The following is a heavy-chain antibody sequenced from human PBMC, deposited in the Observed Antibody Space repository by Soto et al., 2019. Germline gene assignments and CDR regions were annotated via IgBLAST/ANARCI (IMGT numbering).Heavy chain of an antibody. D-gene: IGHD3-9*01. Sequence: LSLTCTVSGGSISSGGYYWSWIRQHPGKGLEWIGYIYYSGSTYYNPSLKSRVTISVDTSKNQFSLKLSSVTAADTAVYYCARTNYDILTGSYYYDYWCQGTLVTDSS. CDR1: GGSISSGGYY. J-gene: IGHJ4*02. CDR3: ARTNYDILTGSYYYDY. V-gene: IGHV4-31*03. CDR2: IYYSGST.